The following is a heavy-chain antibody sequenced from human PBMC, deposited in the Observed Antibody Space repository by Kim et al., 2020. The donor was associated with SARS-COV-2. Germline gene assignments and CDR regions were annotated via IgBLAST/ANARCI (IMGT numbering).Heavy chain of an antibody. CDR3: ARIGIDGSGSYYGFPTKYYYYGMDV. J-gene: IGHJ6*02. CDR1: GGSFSGYY. CDR2: INHSGST. Sequence: SETLSLTCAVYGGSFSGYYWSWIRQPPGKGLEWIGEINHSGSTNYNPSLKSRVTISVDTSKNQFSLKLSSVTAADTAVYYCARIGIDGSGSYYGFPTKYYYYGMDVWGQGTTVTVSS. V-gene: IGHV4-34*01. D-gene: IGHD3-10*01.